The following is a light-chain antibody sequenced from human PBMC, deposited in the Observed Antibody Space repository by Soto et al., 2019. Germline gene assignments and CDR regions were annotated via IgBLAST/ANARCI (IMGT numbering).Light chain of an antibody. CDR3: QQYYSTPT. CDR1: QSVLYSSNNKYY. CDR2: WAS. V-gene: IGKV4-1*01. J-gene: IGKJ1*01. Sequence: DIVMTQSPDSLAVSLGERATINCKSSQSVLYSSNNKYYLAWYQQKPGQPPKLLIYWASTRESGVPDRFSRSGSGTDFTLTISSLQAEDVAVYYCQQYYSTPTFGQGTKVEIK.